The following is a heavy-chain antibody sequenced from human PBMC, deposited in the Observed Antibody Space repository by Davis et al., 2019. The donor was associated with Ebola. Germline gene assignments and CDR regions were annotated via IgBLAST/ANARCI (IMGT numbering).Heavy chain of an antibody. CDR3: ARDRRTIFGAAYYFDY. CDR1: GGSISSGGYY. J-gene: IGHJ4*02. V-gene: IGHV4-61*08. D-gene: IGHD3-3*01. Sequence: SETLSLTCTVSGGSISSGGYYWSWIRQPPGKGLEWIGYIYYSGSTNYNPSLKSRVTISVDTSKNQFSLKLSSVTAADTAVYYCARDRRTIFGAAYYFDYWGQGTLVTVSS. CDR2: IYYSGST.